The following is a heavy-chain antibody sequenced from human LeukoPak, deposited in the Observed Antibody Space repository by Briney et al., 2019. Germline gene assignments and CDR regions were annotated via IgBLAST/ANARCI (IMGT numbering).Heavy chain of an antibody. CDR3: VRRGGSDGWGAFDI. V-gene: IGHV3-53*01. Sequence: GGSLRLSCAASGFTVSSKYMSWVRQAPGKGLEWVSTLYSNGNTYYADSVKGRFTISRDNSKNTLSLQMNSLSREDTAIYYCVRRGGSDGWGAFDIWGQGTVVTVSS. CDR2: LYSNGNT. D-gene: IGHD5-24*01. CDR1: GFTVSSKY. J-gene: IGHJ3*02.